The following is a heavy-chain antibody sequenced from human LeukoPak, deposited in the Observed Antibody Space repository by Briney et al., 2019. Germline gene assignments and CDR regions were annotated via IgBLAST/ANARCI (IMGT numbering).Heavy chain of an antibody. CDR2: INHSGST. CDR1: GGSFSGYY. D-gene: IGHD2-15*01. Sequence: PSETLSLTCAVYGGSFSGYYWSWVRQPPGKGLEWIGEINHSGSTNYNPSLKSRVTISVATSKNQFSLKLSSVTAADTAVYYCARPIVGRFDPWGQGTLVTVSS. CDR3: ARPIVGRFDP. J-gene: IGHJ5*02. V-gene: IGHV4-34*01.